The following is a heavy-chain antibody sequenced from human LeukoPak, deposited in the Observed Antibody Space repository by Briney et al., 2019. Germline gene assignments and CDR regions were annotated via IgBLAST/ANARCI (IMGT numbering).Heavy chain of an antibody. V-gene: IGHV3-21*01. Sequence: KPGGSLRLSCAASGFTFSSYSMNWVRQAPGKGLEWVSSISSSSSYIYYADSVKGRFTISRDNAKNSLYLQMNSLRAEDTAVYYCARDGGIVGATYYEIIDYWGQGTLVTVSS. CDR2: ISSSSSYI. CDR3: ARDGGIVGATYYEIIDY. D-gene: IGHD1-26*01. J-gene: IGHJ4*02. CDR1: GFTFSSYS.